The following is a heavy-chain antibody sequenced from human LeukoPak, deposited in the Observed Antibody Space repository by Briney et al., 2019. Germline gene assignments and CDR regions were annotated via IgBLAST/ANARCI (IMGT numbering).Heavy chain of an antibody. CDR1: GYTFTGYY. Sequence: GASVKVSCKASGYTFTGYYMHWVRQAPGQGLEWMGWSNPISGGTNYAQKFQGRATMTRDTSISTAYMELTRLRYDDTAVYFCATLRRDTAATWGQGTLVTVSS. J-gene: IGHJ5*02. CDR2: SNPISGGT. CDR3: ATLRRDTAAT. D-gene: IGHD5-18*01. V-gene: IGHV1-2*02.